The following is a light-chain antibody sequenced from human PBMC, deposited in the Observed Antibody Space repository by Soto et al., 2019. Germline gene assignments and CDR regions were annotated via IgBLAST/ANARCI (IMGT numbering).Light chain of an antibody. Sequence: EIVLTQSPAPLSLSPGEIAALSCRASQSVYSYLAWYQQKPGQAPRLLIYDASNRATGIPARVSCSGSGTDFTLTISSLEPADSAIYYCQQRSNWRTCGGGTKVEIK. CDR1: QSVYSY. CDR3: QQRSNWRT. CDR2: DAS. V-gene: IGKV3-11*01. J-gene: IGKJ4*01.